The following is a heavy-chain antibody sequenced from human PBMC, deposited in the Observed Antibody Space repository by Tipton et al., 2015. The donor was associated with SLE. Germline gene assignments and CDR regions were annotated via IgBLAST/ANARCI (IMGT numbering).Heavy chain of an antibody. D-gene: IGHD6-19*01. V-gene: IGHV4-39*01. CDR2: IYYSGST. CDR1: GGSISSSSYY. Sequence: TLSLTCTVSGGSISSSSYYWGWIRQPPGKGLEWIGSIYYSGSTYYNPSLKSRVTISVDTSKNQFSLKLSSVTAADTAVYYCARPLFSSGLWFDPWGQGTLVTVSS. CDR3: ARPLFSSGLWFDP. J-gene: IGHJ5*02.